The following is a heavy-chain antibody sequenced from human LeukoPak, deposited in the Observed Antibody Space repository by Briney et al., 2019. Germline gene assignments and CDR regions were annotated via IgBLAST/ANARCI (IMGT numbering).Heavy chain of an antibody. J-gene: IGHJ4*02. Sequence: GGSLRLSCVASGFTFSSYWMSWVRQAPGKGLECVADIKQDGSEKYYVDSVKGRFTISRDNAKNSLYLQMHGLRVEDTAVYYCARGKSGSYGTKGYWGQGTLVTVSS. CDR3: ARGKSGSYGTKGY. D-gene: IGHD1-26*01. CDR1: GFTFSSYW. CDR2: IKQDGSEK. V-gene: IGHV3-7*01.